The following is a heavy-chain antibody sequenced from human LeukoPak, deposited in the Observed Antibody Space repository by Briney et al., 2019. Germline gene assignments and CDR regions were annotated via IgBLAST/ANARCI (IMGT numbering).Heavy chain of an antibody. CDR2: ISSSGSTI. D-gene: IGHD3-22*01. J-gene: IGHJ3*02. CDR3: ARESRLTNYYDSSGFTNAFDI. CDR1: GFTFSSYE. Sequence: PGGSLRLSCAASGFTFSSYEMNWVRQAPGKGLEWVSYISSSGSTIYYADSVKGRFTISRDNAKNSLYLQMNSLRAEDTAVYYCARESRLTNYYDSSGFTNAFDIWGQGTMVTVSS. V-gene: IGHV3-48*03.